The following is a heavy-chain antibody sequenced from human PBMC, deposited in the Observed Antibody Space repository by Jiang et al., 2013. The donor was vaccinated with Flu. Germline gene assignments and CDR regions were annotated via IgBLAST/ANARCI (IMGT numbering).Heavy chain of an antibody. Sequence: VQLVESGGDLVKPGGSLRLSCVGSGFVFGDYYMAWIRQAPGKGLEWISYIISSGVYTYYSASVKGRFTISRDNSKNSLYLQLDSLRVADTAVYYCAREGLSGGGMDVWGPRDH. D-gene: IGHD1-26*01. V-gene: IGHV3-11*04. CDR3: AREGLSGGGMDV. CDR1: GFVFGDYY. CDR2: IISSGVYT. J-gene: IGHJ6*01.